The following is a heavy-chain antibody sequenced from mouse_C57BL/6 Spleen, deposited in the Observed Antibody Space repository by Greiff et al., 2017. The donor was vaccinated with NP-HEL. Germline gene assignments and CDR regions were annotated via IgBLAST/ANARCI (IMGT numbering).Heavy chain of an antibody. CDR1: GYTFTSYW. CDR2: IHPDSGST. CDR3: ARTRYNYNGVLYYFDY. J-gene: IGHJ2*01. D-gene: IGHD1-1*01. Sequence: QVHVKQPGAELVKPGASVKLSCKASGYTFTSYWMHWVKQRPGQGLEWIGMIHPDSGSTTYNEKFKSKATLTVDKSSSTAYMQLSSLTSEDSAVXYCARTRYNYNGVLYYFDYWGQGTTLAVSS. V-gene: IGHV1-64*01.